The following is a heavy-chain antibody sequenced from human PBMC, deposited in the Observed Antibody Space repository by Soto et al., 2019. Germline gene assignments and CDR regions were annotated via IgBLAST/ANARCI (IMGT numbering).Heavy chain of an antibody. J-gene: IGHJ4*02. CDR1: GFTFSNYA. V-gene: IGHV3-30-3*01. Sequence: QVQLVESGGGVVQPGRSLRLSCAASGFTFSNYALHWVRQAPGRGLGWVALISFDGNNKYYANSVKGRFTISRDNSKNTLYLQMNSLRAEDTAVYYCGRCTGTSCHLGADFWGQGTLVIVSS. CDR2: ISFDGNNK. CDR3: GRCTGTSCHLGADF. D-gene: IGHD2-2*01.